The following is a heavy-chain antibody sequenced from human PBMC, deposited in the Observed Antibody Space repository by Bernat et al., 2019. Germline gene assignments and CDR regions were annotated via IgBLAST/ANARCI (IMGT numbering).Heavy chain of an antibody. CDR2: IVWDGGNT. CDR1: GFTFDDYT. CDR3: AKGGRSTVTTSFDY. V-gene: IGHV3-43*01. J-gene: IGHJ4*02. Sequence: EVQLVESGGVVVQPGGSLRLSCAASGFTFDDYTMHWVRQAPGKGLEWVSLIVWDGGNTYYVDSVKGRFTISRDNSKNSLYLQMNSLRTEDTALYYCAKGGRSTVTTSFDYWGQGTLVTVSS. D-gene: IGHD4-17*01.